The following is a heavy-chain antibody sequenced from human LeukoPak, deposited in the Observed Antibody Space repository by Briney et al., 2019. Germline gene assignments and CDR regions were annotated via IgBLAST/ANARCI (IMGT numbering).Heavy chain of an antibody. CDR1: GFTFSSYS. V-gene: IGHV3-48*01. D-gene: IGHD4-23*01. CDR3: ARAPRTVVTQEIRWWVGAFDI. CDR2: ISSSSSTI. Sequence: GGSLRLSCAASGFTFSSYSMNWVRQAPGRGLEGVSYISSSSSTIYYADSVKGRFTISRDNAKNSLYLQMNSLRAEDTAVYYCARAPRTVVTQEIRWWVGAFDIWGQGTMVTVSS. J-gene: IGHJ3*02.